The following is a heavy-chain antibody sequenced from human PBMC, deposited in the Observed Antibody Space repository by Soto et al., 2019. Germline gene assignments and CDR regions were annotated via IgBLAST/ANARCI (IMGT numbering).Heavy chain of an antibody. J-gene: IGHJ4*02. CDR2: ISYDGSNK. V-gene: IGHV3-30*18. CDR3: AKDPVGYDSSGPYFY. D-gene: IGHD3-22*01. CDR1: GFTFSSYG. Sequence: QVQLVESGGGVVQPGRSLRLSCAASGFTFSSYGMHWVRQAPGKGLEWVAVISYDGSNKYYADSVKGRFTISRDNSKNTLYLQMNSLRAEDTAVYYCAKDPVGYDSSGPYFYWGQGTLVTVSS.